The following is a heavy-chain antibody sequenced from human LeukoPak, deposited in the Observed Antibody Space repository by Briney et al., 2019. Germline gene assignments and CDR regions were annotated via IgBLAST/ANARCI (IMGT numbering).Heavy chain of an antibody. CDR2: INHNGEAI. J-gene: IGHJ4*02. CDR1: GFPFSSHV. CDR3: ARDSGDYYDSSGYYGYDY. D-gene: IGHD3-22*01. Sequence: GGSLRLSCAASGFPFSSHVLSWVRQAPGKGLEWIAYINHNGEAIYYPDFVKGRFIISRDNAKNSLFLQMNDLRDEDTAVYYCARDSGDYYDSSGYYGYDYWGQGTLVTVSS. V-gene: IGHV3-48*02.